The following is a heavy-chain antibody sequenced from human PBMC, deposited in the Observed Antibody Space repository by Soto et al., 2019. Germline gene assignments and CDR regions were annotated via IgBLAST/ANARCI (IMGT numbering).Heavy chain of an antibody. J-gene: IGHJ3*02. CDR1: GFTFSSYS. V-gene: IGHV3-21*01. CDR3: AREESGWYQYDAFDI. D-gene: IGHD6-19*01. CDR2: ISSSSSYI. Sequence: GGSLRLSCAASGFTFSSYSMNWVRQAPGKGLEWVSSISSSSSYIYYADSVKGRFTISRDNAKNSLYLQMNSLRAEDTAVYYCAREESGWYQYDAFDIWGQGTMVTVSS.